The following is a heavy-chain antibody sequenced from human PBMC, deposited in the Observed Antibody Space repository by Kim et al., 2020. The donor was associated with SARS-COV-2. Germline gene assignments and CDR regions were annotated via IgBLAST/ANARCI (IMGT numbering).Heavy chain of an antibody. V-gene: IGHV4-59*13. CDR1: GGSISSYY. Sequence: SETLSLTCTVSGGSISSYYWSWIRQPPGKGLEWIGDIYYSGSTNYNPSLKSRVTISVDTSKNQFSLKLSSVTAADTAVYYCARHPYSGSYQGWWFDYWGQRTLVTVSS. CDR2: IYYSGST. CDR3: ARHPYSGSYQGWWFDY. D-gene: IGHD1-26*01. J-gene: IGHJ4*02.